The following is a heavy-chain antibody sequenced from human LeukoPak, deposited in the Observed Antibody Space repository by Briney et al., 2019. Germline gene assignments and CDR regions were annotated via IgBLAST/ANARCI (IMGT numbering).Heavy chain of an antibody. Sequence: PGGSLRLSCAASGFIFSNYWMTWVRQAPGKGLEWVANIKEDGSETYYVDSVKGRFTISRDNDKNTLYLQMNSLRAEDTAVYYCEAYGSVWGQGTLVIVSS. CDR2: IKEDGSET. D-gene: IGHD3-10*01. CDR1: GFIFSNYW. V-gene: IGHV3-7*03. J-gene: IGHJ4*02. CDR3: EAYGSV.